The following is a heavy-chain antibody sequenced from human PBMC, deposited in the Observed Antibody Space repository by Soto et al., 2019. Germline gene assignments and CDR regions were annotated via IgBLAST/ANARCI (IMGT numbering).Heavy chain of an antibody. CDR3: ASMNYDSSGYYYVFDY. CDR2: ISVYNGNT. V-gene: IGHV1-18*01. CDR1: GYTFTSYG. D-gene: IGHD3-22*01. Sequence: QVQLVQSGAEVKKPGASVKVSCKASGYTFTSYGISWVRQAPGQGLERMGWISVYNGNTNYAQKLQGRVTMNTDTSTSTAYMELRSLRSDDTAVYYCASMNYDSSGYYYVFDYWGQGTLVTVSS. J-gene: IGHJ4*02.